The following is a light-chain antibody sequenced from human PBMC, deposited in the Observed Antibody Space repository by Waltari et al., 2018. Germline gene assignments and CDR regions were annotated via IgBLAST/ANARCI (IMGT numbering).Light chain of an antibody. CDR2: DAS. V-gene: IGKV3-20*01. CDR1: QSVGRT. Sequence: EIVLTQSPASLSLSPGDRATLSCRASQSVGRTLAWYQQRPGQAHRLLMYDASSRATGIPYRFSGSGSGTDFSLTISRLEPEDFAVYYCQKYGTRPATFGQGTKVEVK. J-gene: IGKJ1*01. CDR3: QKYGTRPAT.